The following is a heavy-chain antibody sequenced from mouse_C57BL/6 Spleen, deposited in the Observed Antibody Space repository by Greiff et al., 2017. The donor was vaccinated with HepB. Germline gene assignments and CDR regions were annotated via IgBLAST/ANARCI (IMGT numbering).Heavy chain of an antibody. CDR1: GYTFTDYN. D-gene: IGHD2-4*01. CDR2: INPNYGTT. V-gene: IGHV1-39*01. J-gene: IGHJ4*01. CDR3: AREGVMNKTRAMDY. Sequence: EVQLQQSGPELVKPGASVKISCKASGYTFTDYNMNWVKQSHGKSLEWIGEINPNYGTTSYNQKFKGKATLTVDQSSSTAYMQLNSLTSEDSAVYYGAREGVMNKTRAMDYWGQGTSVTVSS.